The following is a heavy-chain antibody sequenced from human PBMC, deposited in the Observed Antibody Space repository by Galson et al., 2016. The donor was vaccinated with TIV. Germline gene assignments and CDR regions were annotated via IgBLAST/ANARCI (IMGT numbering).Heavy chain of an antibody. CDR3: AKEAGTDYYYGMDV. Sequence: SLRLSCAASGFISNSFAMSWVRQAPGKGLQWVSAISRRGFNTYYADSAKGRFTISRDNSKNTLYLQMNSVRADDTAVYYCAKEAGTDYYYGMDVWGQGTTVTVSS. CDR2: ISRRGFNT. J-gene: IGHJ6*02. CDR1: GFISNSFA. V-gene: IGHV3-23*01. D-gene: IGHD1/OR15-1a*01.